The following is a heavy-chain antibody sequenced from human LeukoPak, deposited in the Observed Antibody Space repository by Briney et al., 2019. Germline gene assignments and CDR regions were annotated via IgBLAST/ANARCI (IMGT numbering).Heavy chain of an antibody. CDR2: NYTSGST. V-gene: IGHV4-4*07. CDR1: GGSISSYY. D-gene: IGHD2-15*01. J-gene: IGHJ5*02. Sequence: SETLSLTCTVSGGSISSYYWSSIRQPAGKGLEWIGRNYTSGSTNYNPSLKSRVTMSVDTSKNQFSLKLSSVTAADTAVYYCARENCSGGSCYRENWFDPWGQGTLVTVSS. CDR3: ARENCSGGSCYRENWFDP.